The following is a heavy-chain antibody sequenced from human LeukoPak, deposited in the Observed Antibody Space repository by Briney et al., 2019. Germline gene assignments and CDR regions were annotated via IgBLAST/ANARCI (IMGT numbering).Heavy chain of an antibody. Sequence: SETLSLTCTVYAGSISSYCWRWIRQPPGQGLEWIVYIYYSGSNNYKPSLKSRVTISVDTSRTQFSLKLSSVTGADTAVYYWASNLPYDSSGYGAFDIWGEGTMVTVSS. CDR3: ASNLPYDSSGYGAFDI. V-gene: IGHV4-59*01. D-gene: IGHD3-22*01. CDR1: AGSISSYC. CDR2: IYYSGSN. J-gene: IGHJ3*02.